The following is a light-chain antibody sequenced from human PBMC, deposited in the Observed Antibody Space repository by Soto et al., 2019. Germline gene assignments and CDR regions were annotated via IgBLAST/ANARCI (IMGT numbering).Light chain of an antibody. V-gene: IGKV3-15*01. Sequence: TVLTQSPGTLSLSPGERATLSCRASQSVSSNLAWYQQKPGQAPRLLIYGASTRATGIPARFSGSGSGTEFTLTISSLQSEDFAVYYCQQYNNWPRTFGQGTKVDI. J-gene: IGKJ1*01. CDR3: QQYNNWPRT. CDR1: QSVSSN. CDR2: GAS.